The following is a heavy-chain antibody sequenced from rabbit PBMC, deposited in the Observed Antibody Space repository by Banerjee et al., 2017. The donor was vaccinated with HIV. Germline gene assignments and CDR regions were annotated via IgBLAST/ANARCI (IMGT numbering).Heavy chain of an antibody. V-gene: IGHV1S45*01. D-gene: IGHD4-2*01. CDR2: IGAGST. CDR3: ARDAGYAGSNL. J-gene: IGHJ4*01. Sequence: QEQLEESGGDLVKPEGSLTLTCTASGFSFSSNYWLCWVRQAPGKGLEWIACIGAGSTYYATWAKGRFTISKTSSTTVTLQMTSLTAADTATYFCARDAGYAGSNLWGQGTHVTVS. CDR1: GFSFSSNYW.